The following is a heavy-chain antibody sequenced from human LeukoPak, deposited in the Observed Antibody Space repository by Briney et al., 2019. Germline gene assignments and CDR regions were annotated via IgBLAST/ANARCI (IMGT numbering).Heavy chain of an antibody. V-gene: IGHV3-69-1*02. CDR3: AKDSSGWSRDY. CDR2: ISIRSST. J-gene: IGHJ4*02. D-gene: IGHD6-19*01. CDR1: GFPFSRQC. Sequence: GGSLRLSCVASGFPFSRQCWSWVRQAPGKGLEWVSTISIRSSTYYADSVKGRFTISRDNAKNSLYLQMNSLRAEDTAVYYCAKDSSGWSRDYWGQGTLVTVSS.